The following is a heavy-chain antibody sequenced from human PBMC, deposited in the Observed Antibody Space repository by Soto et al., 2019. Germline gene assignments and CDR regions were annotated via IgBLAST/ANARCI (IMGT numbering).Heavy chain of an antibody. CDR1: GGSISSYY. CDR2: IYYSGST. CDR3: ARGELGYYYGMDV. Sequence: SETLSLTCTVSGGSISSYYWSWIRQPPGKGLEWIGYIYYSGSTNYNPSLKSRVTISVDTSKNQFSLKLSSVTAADTAVYYCARGELGYYYGMDVWGQGTTVTVSS. J-gene: IGHJ6*02. D-gene: IGHD1-26*01. V-gene: IGHV4-59*01.